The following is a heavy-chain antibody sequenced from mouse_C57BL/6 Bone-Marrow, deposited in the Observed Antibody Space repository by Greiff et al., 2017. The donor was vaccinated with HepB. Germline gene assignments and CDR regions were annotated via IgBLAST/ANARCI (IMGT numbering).Heavy chain of an antibody. CDR2: IDPETGGT. Sequence: QVQLQQSGAELVRPGASVTLSCKASGYTFTDYEMHWVKQTPVHGLEWIGAIDPETGGTAYNQKFKGKAILTADKSSSTAYMELRSLTSEDSAVYYCTRGFITTGFDYWGQGTTLTVSS. CDR1: GYTFTDYE. CDR3: TRGFITTGFDY. D-gene: IGHD1-1*01. J-gene: IGHJ2*01. V-gene: IGHV1-15*01.